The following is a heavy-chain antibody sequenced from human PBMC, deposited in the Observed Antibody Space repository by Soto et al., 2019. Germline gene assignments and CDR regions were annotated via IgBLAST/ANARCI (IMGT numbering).Heavy chain of an antibody. Sequence: GASVKVSCKTSRYISTGYYMHWVRQAPGQGLEWMGWINPNSGDTNYAQRFKGRVSMTSDTSINTAYLELSRLRPGDTAVFFCARSHSAYHYHAMDAWGQGTTVTVSS. V-gene: IGHV1-2*02. J-gene: IGHJ6*02. CDR2: INPNSGDT. CDR1: RYISTGYY. CDR3: ARSHSAYHYHAMDA.